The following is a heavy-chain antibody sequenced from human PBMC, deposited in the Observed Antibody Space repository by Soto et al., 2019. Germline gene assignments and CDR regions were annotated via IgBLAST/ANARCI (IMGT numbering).Heavy chain of an antibody. CDR2: INHSGST. J-gene: IGHJ4*02. D-gene: IGHD5-12*01. CDR1: GGSFSGYY. CDR3: ARGDSGIDY. V-gene: IGHV4-34*01. Sequence: PSETLSLTCAVYGGSFSGYYWSWIRQPPGKGLEWIGEINHSGSTNYNPSLKSRVTISVDTSKNQFSLKLSSVTAADTAVYYCARGDSGIDYWGQGTLVNVSS.